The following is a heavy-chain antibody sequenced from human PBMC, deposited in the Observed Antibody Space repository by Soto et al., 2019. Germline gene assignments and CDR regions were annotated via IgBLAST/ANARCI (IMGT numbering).Heavy chain of an antibody. J-gene: IGHJ4*02. Sequence: GGSLRLSCAASGFTFSNAWMSWVRQAPGKGLEWVGRIKSKTDGGTTDYAAPGKGRLTISRDDSKNTLYLQMNSLKTEDTAVYYCTTFDPDIVVVVAANSFDYWGQGTLVTVSS. CDR3: TTFDPDIVVVVAANSFDY. D-gene: IGHD2-15*01. CDR2: IKSKTDGGTT. V-gene: IGHV3-15*01. CDR1: GFTFSNAW.